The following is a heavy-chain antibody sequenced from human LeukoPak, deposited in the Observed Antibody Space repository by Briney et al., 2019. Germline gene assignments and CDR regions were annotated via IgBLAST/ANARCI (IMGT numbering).Heavy chain of an antibody. V-gene: IGHV4-61*02. D-gene: IGHD6-13*01. CDR1: GGSISGGSYY. J-gene: IGHJ4*02. CDR3: ARGQAAAGTREYFDY. Sequence: SQTLSLTCTVSGGSISGGSYYWSWIRQPAGQGLEWTVRIYTSGSTNYNPSLKSRVTISVDTSKNQFSLKLSSVTAADTAVYYCARGQAAAGTREYFDYWGQGTLVTVSS. CDR2: IYTSGST.